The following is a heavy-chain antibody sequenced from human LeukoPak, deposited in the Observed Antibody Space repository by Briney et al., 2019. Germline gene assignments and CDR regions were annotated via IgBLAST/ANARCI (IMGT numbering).Heavy chain of an antibody. Sequence: GGSLRLSCAASGFTVSSNYMSWVRQAPGKGLEWVSVIYSGGSTYYADSVKGRFTISRDNSKNTLYLQMNSLRAEDTAVYYCARAPYDILTGYWYYFDYWGQGTLVTVSS. CDR3: ARAPYDILTGYWYYFDY. V-gene: IGHV3-53*01. J-gene: IGHJ4*02. CDR1: GFTVSSNY. CDR2: IYSGGST. D-gene: IGHD3-9*01.